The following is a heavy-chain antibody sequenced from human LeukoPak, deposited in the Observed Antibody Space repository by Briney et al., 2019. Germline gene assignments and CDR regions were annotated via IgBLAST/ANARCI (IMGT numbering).Heavy chain of an antibody. V-gene: IGHV1-8*02. D-gene: IGHD1-1*01. CDR2: MNPNSGNT. CDR1: GYTFTGYY. CDR3: AGYDIRTGAFDI. J-gene: IGHJ3*02. Sequence: ASVKVSCKASGYTFTGYYMHWVRQATGQGLEWMGWMNPNSGNTGYAQKFQGRVTMTRNTSISTAYMELSSLRSEDTAVYYCAGYDIRTGAFDIWGQGTMVTVSS.